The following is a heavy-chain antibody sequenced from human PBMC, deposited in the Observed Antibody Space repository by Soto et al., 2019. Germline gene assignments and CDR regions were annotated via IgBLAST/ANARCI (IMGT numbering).Heavy chain of an antibody. CDR2: FIPIFGTA. J-gene: IGHJ6*02. V-gene: IGHV1-69*01. CDR3: ARDLGGYYDSSGAYGMDV. Sequence: QVQLVQSGAEVKKPGSSVKVSCKASGGTFSSYAISWVRQAPGQGLEWMGGFIPIFGTANYAPKFQGRVAITADESTSTGYMEMSSRRSEDTAVYYCARDLGGYYDSSGAYGMDVWGQGATVTVSS. D-gene: IGHD3-22*01. CDR1: GGTFSSYA.